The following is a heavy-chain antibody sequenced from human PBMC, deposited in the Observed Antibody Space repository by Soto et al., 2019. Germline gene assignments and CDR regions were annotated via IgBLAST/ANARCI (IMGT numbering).Heavy chain of an antibody. J-gene: IGHJ4*02. CDR3: TRFVKHKGITH. D-gene: IGHD2-21*01. Sequence: GGSLRLSCTASGFTFGDYAMSWFRQAPGKGLEWVGFIRSKAYGGTTEYAASVKGRFTISRDDSKSIAYLQMNSLKTEDTAVYYCTRFVKHKGITHWGQGTLVTVSS. CDR2: IRSKAYGGTT. V-gene: IGHV3-49*03. CDR1: GFTFGDYA.